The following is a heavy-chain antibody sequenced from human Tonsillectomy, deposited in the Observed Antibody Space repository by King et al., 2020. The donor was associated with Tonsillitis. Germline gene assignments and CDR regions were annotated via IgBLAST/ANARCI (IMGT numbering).Heavy chain of an antibody. D-gene: IGHD6-13*01. CDR3: ARVLAAAGGYYYSMDV. Sequence: VQLVESGAEVKKPGASVKVSCKASGYTFTSYGISWVRQAPGQGLEWMGWISAYNGNTNYAQKLQGRVTMTTDTSTSTAYMELRSLRSDDTALYYCARVLAAAGGYYYSMDVWGQGTTVTVSS. V-gene: IGHV1-18*01. J-gene: IGHJ6*02. CDR1: GYTFTSYG. CDR2: ISAYNGNT.